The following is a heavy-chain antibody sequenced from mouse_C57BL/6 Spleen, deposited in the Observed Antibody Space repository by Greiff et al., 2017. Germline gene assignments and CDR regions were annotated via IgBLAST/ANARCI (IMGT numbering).Heavy chain of an antibody. CDR1: GYAFSSSW. CDR2: IYPGDGDT. D-gene: IGHD2-4*01. V-gene: IGHV1-82*01. Sequence: VQLQQSGPALVKPGASVKISCKASGYAFSSSWMNWVKQRPGKGLEWIGRIYPGDGDTNYNGKFKGKATLTADKSSSTAYMQLSSLTSEDSAVYFCARSYDYDEMDYWGQGTSVTVSS. CDR3: ARSYDYDEMDY. J-gene: IGHJ4*01.